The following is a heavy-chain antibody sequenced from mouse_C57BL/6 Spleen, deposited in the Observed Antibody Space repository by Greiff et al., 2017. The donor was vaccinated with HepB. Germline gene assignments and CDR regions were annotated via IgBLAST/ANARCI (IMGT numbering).Heavy chain of an antibody. CDR2: IDPSDSYT. CDR3: ASSGTAQAPDY. J-gene: IGHJ2*01. D-gene: IGHD3-2*02. V-gene: IGHV1-50*01. Sequence: QVQLQQSGAELVKPGASVKLSCKASGYTFTSYWMQWVKQRPGQGLEWIGEIDPSDSYTNYNQKFKGKATLTVDTSSSTAYMQLSSLTSEDSAVYYCASSGTAQAPDYWGQGTTLTVSS. CDR1: GYTFTSYW.